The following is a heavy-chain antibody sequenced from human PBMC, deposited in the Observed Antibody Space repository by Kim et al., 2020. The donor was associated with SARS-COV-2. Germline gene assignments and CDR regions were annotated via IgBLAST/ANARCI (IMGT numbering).Heavy chain of an antibody. Sequence: GGSLRLSCAASGFTFSRNWMSWVRQAPGKGLEWVANINQVGSVKQYVGSVKGRFTISRDNAKNSVDLQMNSLRAEDTAVYYCALGDWFDYWGQGTLVAVS. D-gene: IGHD2-21*01. V-gene: IGHV3-7*03. J-gene: IGHJ4*02. CDR3: ALGDWFDY. CDR1: GFTFSRNW. CDR2: INQVGSVK.